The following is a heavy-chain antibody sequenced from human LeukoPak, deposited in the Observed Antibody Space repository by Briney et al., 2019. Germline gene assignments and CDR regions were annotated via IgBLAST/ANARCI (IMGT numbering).Heavy chain of an antibody. CDR1: GGTFSSYA. V-gene: IGHV1-69*04. D-gene: IGHD3-9*01. CDR2: IIPIFGIA. J-gene: IGHJ4*02. CDR3: AREGGILTGYYYYFDY. Sequence: SVKVSCKASGGTFSSYAIGWVRQAPGQGLEWMGRIIPIFGIANYAQKFQGRVTITAVKSTSTAYMELSSLRSEDTAVYYCAREGGILTGYYYYFDYWGQGTLVTVSS.